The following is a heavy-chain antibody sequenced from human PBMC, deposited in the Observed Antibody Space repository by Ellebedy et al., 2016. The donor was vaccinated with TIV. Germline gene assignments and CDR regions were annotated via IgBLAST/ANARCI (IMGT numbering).Heavy chain of an antibody. D-gene: IGHD5-12*01. V-gene: IGHV3-74*03. CDR1: GFAFSSRW. CDR2: INGDGTTT. J-gene: IGHJ4*02. CDR3: ARRKREGDYDYFGFDH. Sequence: PGGSLRLSCVASGFAFSSRWIHWVRQAPGKGLVWVSGINGDGTTTTYADSVKGRFTISRDNAKNTLYLQMNSLRVEDTAVYFCARRKREGDYDYFGFDHWGQGTLVTVSS.